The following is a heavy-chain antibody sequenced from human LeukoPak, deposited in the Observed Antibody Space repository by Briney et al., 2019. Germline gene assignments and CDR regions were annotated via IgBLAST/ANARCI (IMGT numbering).Heavy chain of an antibody. D-gene: IGHD1-26*01. CDR1: GFTFSSYG. Sequence: GGSLRLSCAASGFTFSSYGMHWVRQAPGKGLVWVSRINSDGSSTSYADSVKGRFTISRDNAKNTLYLQMNSLRAEDTAVYYCARPSPGWEWFDPWGQGTLVTVSS. J-gene: IGHJ5*02. CDR2: INSDGSST. CDR3: ARPSPGWEWFDP. V-gene: IGHV3-74*01.